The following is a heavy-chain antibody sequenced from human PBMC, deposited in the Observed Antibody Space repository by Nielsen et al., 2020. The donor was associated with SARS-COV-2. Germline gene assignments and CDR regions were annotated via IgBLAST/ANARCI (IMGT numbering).Heavy chain of an antibody. Sequence: SETLSLTCTVSGGSISSYYWSWIRQPPGKGLEWIGSIYYSGSTYYNPSLKSRVTISVDTSKNQFSLKLSSVTAADTAVYYCAREDSSSWFNYYYGMDVWGQGTTVTVSS. D-gene: IGHD6-13*01. V-gene: IGHV4-39*02. J-gene: IGHJ6*02. CDR2: IYYSGST. CDR1: GGSISSYY. CDR3: AREDSSSWFNYYYGMDV.